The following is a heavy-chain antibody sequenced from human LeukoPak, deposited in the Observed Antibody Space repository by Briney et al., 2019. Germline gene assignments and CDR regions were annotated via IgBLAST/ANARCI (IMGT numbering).Heavy chain of an antibody. V-gene: IGHV4-61*02. CDR2: IYTSGST. J-gene: IGHJ4*02. CDR3: ARDSDRAAPRYYFDY. CDR1: GGSISSGSYY. Sequence: PSETLSLTCTVSGGSISSGSYYWSWIRQPAGKGLEWIGRIYTSGSTNYNPSLKSRVTISVDTSKNQFSLKLSSVTAADTAVYYCARDSDRAAPRYYFDYWGQGTLVTVSS.